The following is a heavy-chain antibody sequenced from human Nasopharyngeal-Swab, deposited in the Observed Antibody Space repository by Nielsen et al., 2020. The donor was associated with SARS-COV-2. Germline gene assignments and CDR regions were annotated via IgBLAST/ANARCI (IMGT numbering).Heavy chain of an antibody. V-gene: IGHV3-30-3*01. CDR2: ISYDGSNK. D-gene: IGHD1-26*01. J-gene: IGHJ5*02. CDR1: GFTFSSYA. CDR3: ARDQGGMFDP. Sequence: GESLKISCAASGFTFSSYAMHWVRQAPGKGLEWVAVISYDGSNKYYADSVKGRFTISRDNSKNTPYLQMNSLRAEDTAVYYCARDQGGMFDPWGQGTLVTVSS.